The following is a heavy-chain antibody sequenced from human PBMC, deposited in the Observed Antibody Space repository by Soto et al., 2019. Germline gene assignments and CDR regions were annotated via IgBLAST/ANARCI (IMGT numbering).Heavy chain of an antibody. CDR1: GGSISSGGYY. CDR3: ARQQVVPANSGAFDI. D-gene: IGHD2-15*01. V-gene: IGHV4-31*03. J-gene: IGHJ3*02. CDR2: ISYSGTT. Sequence: PSETLSLTCTVSGGSISSGGYYWSWIRQHPGKGLEWIGYISYSGTTYFNPSLRSRVNIVIDTSKNQLSLRLSSVTAADTAVYYCARQQVVPANSGAFDIWGQGTVVTVSS.